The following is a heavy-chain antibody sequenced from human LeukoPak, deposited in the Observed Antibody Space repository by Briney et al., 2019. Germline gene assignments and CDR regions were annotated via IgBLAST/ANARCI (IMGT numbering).Heavy chain of an antibody. CDR3: ARDPAVAGKFDY. V-gene: IGHV1-2*02. CDR2: INPNNGGT. CDR1: GYTFTGYY. Sequence: GASVKVSCKASGYTFTGYYMHWVRQAPGQGLEWMGWINPNNGGTKFAQKFQGRVTMTRDTSISTAYMELTRLRSDDTAVYYCARDPAVAGKFDYWGQGNLVTVSS. J-gene: IGHJ4*02. D-gene: IGHD6-19*01.